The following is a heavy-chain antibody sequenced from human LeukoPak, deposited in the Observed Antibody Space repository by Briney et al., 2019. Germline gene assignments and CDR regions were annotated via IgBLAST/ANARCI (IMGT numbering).Heavy chain of an antibody. J-gene: IGHJ6*03. CDR2: ISHSGST. CDR3: ARDRFDDSNGYYYHSYYYMNV. Sequence: SETLSLTCAVYGGSFSGYHWSWIRQPPGRGLEWIGEISHSGSTNYNPSLKSRVTISVDRSKNQFSLKLTSVTAADTAEYYCARDRFDDSNGYYYHSYYYMNVWGKGTTVTVSS. D-gene: IGHD3-22*01. V-gene: IGHV4-34*01. CDR1: GGSFSGYH.